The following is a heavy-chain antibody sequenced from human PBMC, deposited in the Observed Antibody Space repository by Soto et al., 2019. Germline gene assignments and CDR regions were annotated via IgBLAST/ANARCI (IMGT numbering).Heavy chain of an antibody. CDR2: IDPSDSYT. D-gene: IGHD1-1*01. V-gene: IGHV5-10-1*01. J-gene: IGHJ6*02. CDR1: GYSFTSYW. Sequence: PXESLKISWKGSGYSFTSYWISWVRQMPGKGLEWMGRIDPSDSYTNYSPSFQGHVTISADKSISTAYLQWSSLKASDTAMYYCARLRAGPYYYYGMDVWGQGTTVTVSS. CDR3: ARLRAGPYYYYGMDV.